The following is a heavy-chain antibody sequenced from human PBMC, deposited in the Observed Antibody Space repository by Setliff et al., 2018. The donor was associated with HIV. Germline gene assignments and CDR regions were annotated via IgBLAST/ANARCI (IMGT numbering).Heavy chain of an antibody. V-gene: IGHV4-39*01. D-gene: IGHD2-21*02. CDR3: ARGVLITKRVTQTGGYYYYTDV. CDR2: MYSGGNT. CDR1: GDSISSVSYS. J-gene: IGHJ6*03. Sequence: PSETLSLTCTVSGDSISSVSYSWGWIRQPPGKGLEWIGYMYSGGNTYYKPSLKSRVTMSVDSSKNQFSLKVNSVTAEDTAVYYCARGVLITKRVTQTGGYYYYTDVWGKGTTVTVSS.